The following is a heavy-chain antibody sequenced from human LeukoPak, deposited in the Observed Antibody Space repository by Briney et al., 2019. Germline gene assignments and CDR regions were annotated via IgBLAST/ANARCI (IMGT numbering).Heavy chain of an antibody. CDR3: ARLWYYDILTGYLYRDY. CDR1: GGSINGYY. CDR2: IYSSGST. J-gene: IGHJ4*02. V-gene: IGHV4-4*09. D-gene: IGHD3-9*01. Sequence: SETLSLSCTVSGGSINGYYWSWIRQPPGKGLEWIAYIYSSGSTNYNPSLKSRVTISVDTSKNQVSLKLNSVTAADTAVYYCARLWYYDILTGYLYRDYWGQGTLVTVSS.